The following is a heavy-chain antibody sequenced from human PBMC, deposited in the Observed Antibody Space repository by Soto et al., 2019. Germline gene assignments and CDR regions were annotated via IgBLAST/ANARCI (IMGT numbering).Heavy chain of an antibody. D-gene: IGHD3-3*01. CDR2: IYYSGST. J-gene: IGHJ6*02. V-gene: IGHV4-30-4*01. Sequence: SSETLSLTCTVSGGSISSGDYYWSWIRQPPGKGLEWIGYIYYSGSTYYNPSLKSRVTISVDTSKNQFSLKLSSVTAADTAVYYCAREDFLEWSPYGMDVWGQGTTVTVSS. CDR3: AREDFLEWSPYGMDV. CDR1: GGSISSGDYY.